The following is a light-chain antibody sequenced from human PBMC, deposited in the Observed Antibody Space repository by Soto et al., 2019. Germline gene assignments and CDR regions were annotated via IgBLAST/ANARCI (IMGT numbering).Light chain of an antibody. V-gene: IGLV2-14*01. Sequence: QSVLTQPASVSGSPGQSITISCTGTSGDIGSYNRFSWYQQHPGKAPKLIIYEVTDRPSGVSHRYSGSKSDNTDSLTISGLQAEDDAEYYSSSYTTIKTRSCDFGTGTKLTVL. CDR3: SSYTTIKTRSCD. CDR1: SGDIGSYNR. J-gene: IGLJ1*01. CDR2: EVT.